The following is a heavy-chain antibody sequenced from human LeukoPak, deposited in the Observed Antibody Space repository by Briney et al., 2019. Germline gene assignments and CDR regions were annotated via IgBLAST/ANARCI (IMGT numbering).Heavy chain of an antibody. V-gene: IGHV3-64D*09. CDR1: GFTFSSYA. J-gene: IGHJ4*02. Sequence: GGSLRLSCSASGFTFSSYAMHWVRQAPGKGLEYVSAISSNGGSTYYADSVKGRFTISRDNSKNTLYLQMSSMRAEDTAVYYCVNHSGGNHGGGDYWGKGTLVTVSS. D-gene: IGHD1-14*01. CDR2: ISSNGGST. CDR3: VNHSGGNHGGGDY.